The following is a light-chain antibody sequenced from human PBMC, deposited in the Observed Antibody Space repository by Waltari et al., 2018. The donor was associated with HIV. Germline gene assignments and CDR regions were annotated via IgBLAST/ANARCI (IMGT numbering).Light chain of an antibody. CDR2: ENN. CDR3: QSYDSSLSGHYV. Sequence: QSVLTQPPSVSGAPGQRVTISCTGSSSNIGAGYDEHWYQQLPGTAPKLLIYENNNRPSGVPDRFSGSKSATSASLAITGLQAEDEADYYCQSYDSSLSGHYVFGTGTKVTVL. V-gene: IGLV1-40*01. J-gene: IGLJ1*01. CDR1: SSNIGAGYD.